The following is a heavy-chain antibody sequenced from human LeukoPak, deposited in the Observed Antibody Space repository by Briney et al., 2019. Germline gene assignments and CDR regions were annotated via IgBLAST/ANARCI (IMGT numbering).Heavy chain of an antibody. CDR2: ISGSGGST. D-gene: IGHD3-3*01. CDR3: ARVLYYDFWSGYFPGYYYYYMDV. V-gene: IGHV3-23*01. Sequence: PGGSLRLSCAASGFTFSSYAMSWVRQAPGKGLEWVSAISGSGGSTYYADSVKGRFTISRDNSKNTLYLQMNSLRAEDTALYYCARVLYYDFWSGYFPGYYYYYMDVWGKGTTVTVSS. J-gene: IGHJ6*03. CDR1: GFTFSSYA.